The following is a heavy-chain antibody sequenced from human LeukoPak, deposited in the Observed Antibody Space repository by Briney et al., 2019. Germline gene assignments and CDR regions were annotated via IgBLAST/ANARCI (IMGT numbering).Heavy chain of an antibody. J-gene: IGHJ5*02. V-gene: IGHV4-34*01. CDR2: INHSGNT. Sequence: SETLSLTCAVYGESLSGYYWSWIRQPPGKGLEWIGEINHSGNTNYNPSLKSRVTISVDTSKNQFSLKLSSVTAADTAVYYCARRSRRRSNYFDPWGQGTLVTVSS. D-gene: IGHD3-10*01. CDR1: GESLSGYY. CDR3: ARRSRRRSNYFDP.